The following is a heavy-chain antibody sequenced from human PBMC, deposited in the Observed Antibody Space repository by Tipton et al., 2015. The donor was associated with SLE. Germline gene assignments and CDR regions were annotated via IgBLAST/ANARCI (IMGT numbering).Heavy chain of an antibody. V-gene: IGHV3-48*04. J-gene: IGHJ3*02. Sequence: SLRLSCEASGFTFSSYSMNWVRQAPGKGLEWVSYISSSSSTIYYADSVKGRCTISRDNAKNSLYLQMNSLRAEDMALYYCAKDKDSSGWFRAFDIWGQGTMVTVSS. CDR3: AKDKDSSGWFRAFDI. D-gene: IGHD6-19*01. CDR1: GFTFSSYS. CDR2: ISSSSSTI.